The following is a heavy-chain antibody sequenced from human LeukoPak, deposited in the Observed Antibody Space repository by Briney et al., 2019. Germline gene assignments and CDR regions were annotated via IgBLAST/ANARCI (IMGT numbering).Heavy chain of an antibody. V-gene: IGHV3-33*01. J-gene: IGHJ6*02. D-gene: IGHD2-15*01. CDR2: IWYDGSNK. Sequence: PGGSLRLSCAASGFTFSSYGMHWVRQAPGKGLERVAVIWYDGSNKYYADSVKGRFTISRDNSKNTLYLQMNSLRAEDTAVYYCARTWVEAYYYYYGMDVWGQGTTVTVSS. CDR1: GFTFSSYG. CDR3: ARTWVEAYYYYYGMDV.